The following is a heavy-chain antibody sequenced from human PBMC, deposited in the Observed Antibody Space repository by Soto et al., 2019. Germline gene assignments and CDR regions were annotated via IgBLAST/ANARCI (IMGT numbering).Heavy chain of an antibody. D-gene: IGHD1-1*01. CDR2: MWYDGSNK. Sequence: QVQLVESGGGVVQPGRSLRLSCAASGFTFSSYGMHWVRQAPGKGLEWVAVMWYDGSNKYYADSVKGRFTISRDNSKNTLYLQMNSLRAEDTAVYYCARDTTTGTTDFDYWGQGTLVTVSS. CDR1: GFTFSSYG. CDR3: ARDTTTGTTDFDY. J-gene: IGHJ4*02. V-gene: IGHV3-33*01.